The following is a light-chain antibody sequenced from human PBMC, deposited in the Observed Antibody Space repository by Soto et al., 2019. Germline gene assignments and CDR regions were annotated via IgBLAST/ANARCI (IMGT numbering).Light chain of an antibody. CDR1: QSVRSSY. Sequence: EIVLTQSPGTLSLSPGERATLSCRASQSVRSSYLAWYQQKPGPAPRLLIYGASSRATCIPDRFSGSGSGTDFILTISRLEPEDFAVYHCQQHGMSPYTFGQGTELEIK. CDR3: QQHGMSPYT. J-gene: IGKJ2*01. V-gene: IGKV3-20*01. CDR2: GAS.